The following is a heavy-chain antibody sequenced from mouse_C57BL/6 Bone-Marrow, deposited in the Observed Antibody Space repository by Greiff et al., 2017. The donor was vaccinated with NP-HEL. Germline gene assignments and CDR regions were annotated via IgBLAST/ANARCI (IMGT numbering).Heavy chain of an antibody. D-gene: IGHD2-1*01. J-gene: IGHJ2*01. CDR2: ISNLAYSI. CDR1: GFTFSDYG. Sequence: EVQLVESGGGLVQPGGSLKLSCAASGFTFSDYGMAWVRQAPRKGPEWVAFISNLAYSIYYADTVTGRFTISRENAKNTLYLEMSSRRSEDTAMYYCARTGDGNYGFDYWGQGTTLTVSS. CDR3: ARTGDGNYGFDY. V-gene: IGHV5-15*01.